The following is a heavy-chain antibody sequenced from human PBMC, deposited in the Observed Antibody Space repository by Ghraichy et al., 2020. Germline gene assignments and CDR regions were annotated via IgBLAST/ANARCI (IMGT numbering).Heavy chain of an antibody. CDR1: GYTFTSYG. CDR2: ISAYNGNT. CDR3: ARDGTGVVITYYYYGMDV. J-gene: IGHJ6*02. Sequence: SVKVSCKASGYTFTSYGISWVRQAPGQGLEWMGWISAYNGNTNYAQKLQGRVTMTTDTSTSTAYMELRSLRSDDTAVYYCARDGTGVVITYYYYGMDVWGQGTTVTVAS. V-gene: IGHV1-18*04. D-gene: IGHD3-3*01.